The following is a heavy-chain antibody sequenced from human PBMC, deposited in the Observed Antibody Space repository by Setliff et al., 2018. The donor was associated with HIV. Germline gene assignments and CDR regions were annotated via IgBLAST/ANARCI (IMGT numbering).Heavy chain of an antibody. J-gene: IGHJ6*03. CDR1: GGSITSNSYY. Sequence: SETLSLTCSLSGGSITSNSYYWSWIRQPAGNGLEWIGHTYPSGSTNYNPSLKSRVTMSLDTSKNQFSLKLSSVTAADTAVYYCARQGTYTHYMDVWGKGTTVTVSS. V-gene: IGHV4-61*09. CDR2: TYPSGST. CDR3: ARQGTYTHYMDV. D-gene: IGHD3-16*01.